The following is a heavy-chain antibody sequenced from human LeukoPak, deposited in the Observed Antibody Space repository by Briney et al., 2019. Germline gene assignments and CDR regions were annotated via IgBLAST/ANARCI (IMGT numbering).Heavy chain of an antibody. CDR3: ASSITMIVVVTPAPNFDY. CDR2: INPNSGGT. D-gene: IGHD3-22*01. CDR1: GYTFTAYY. V-gene: IGHV1-2*02. J-gene: IGHJ4*02. Sequence: ASVKVSCKASGYTFTAYYIHWVRQAPGQGLEWMGWINPNSGGTNYAQKFQGRVTMTRDTSISTAYMELSRLRSDDTAVYYCASSITMIVVVTPAPNFDYWGQGTLVTVSS.